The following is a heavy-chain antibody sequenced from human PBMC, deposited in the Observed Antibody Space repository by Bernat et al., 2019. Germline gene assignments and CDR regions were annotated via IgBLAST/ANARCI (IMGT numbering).Heavy chain of an antibody. J-gene: IGHJ6*03. Sequence: QVQLQESGPGLVKPSQTLSLTCTVSGGSISSGGYYWSWIRQHSGKGLEWIGYLYYRGSTYYNPSLKSRVTMSVDTSKNQFSLKLSSVTAADTAVYYCARVLAGGAPYYYMDVWGKGTTVTVSS. CDR3: ARVLAGGAPYYYMDV. V-gene: IGHV4-31*03. D-gene: IGHD6-13*01. CDR1: GGSISSGGYY. CDR2: LYYRGST.